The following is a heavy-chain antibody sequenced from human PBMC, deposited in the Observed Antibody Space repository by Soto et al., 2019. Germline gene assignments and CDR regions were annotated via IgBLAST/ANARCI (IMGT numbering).Heavy chain of an antibody. J-gene: IGHJ4*02. CDR2: INWNSGPV. Sequence: PAGSLRLSCAASRFSFDDYAMHWVRQAPGKGLEWVSGINWNSGPVGYADSAKGRFTISRDNAKNSVYLQMNSLRPEDTAFYYCTKETQANLGTGGFDHWGQGILVTVSS. D-gene: IGHD7-27*01. CDR3: TKETQANLGTGGFDH. CDR1: RFSFDDYA. V-gene: IGHV3-9*01.